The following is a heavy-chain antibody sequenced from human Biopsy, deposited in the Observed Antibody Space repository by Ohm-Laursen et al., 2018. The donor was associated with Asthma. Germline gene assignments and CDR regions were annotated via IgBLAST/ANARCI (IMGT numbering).Heavy chain of an antibody. J-gene: IGHJ4*02. CDR1: GGTFNTYV. V-gene: IGHV1-69*13. CDR2: INSVFGTT. Sequence: ASVKVSCKSLGGTFNTYVIGWVRQTPGQGLEWMGGINSVFGTTTYPQKFQDRVTITADGSTSTVYMELSSLRSEDTAVYYCARKAGSCISRTCYSLDFWGQGTLVTVSS. D-gene: IGHD2-2*01. CDR3: ARKAGSCISRTCYSLDF.